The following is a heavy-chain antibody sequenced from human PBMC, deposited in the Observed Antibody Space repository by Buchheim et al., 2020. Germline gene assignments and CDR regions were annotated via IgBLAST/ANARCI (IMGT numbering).Heavy chain of an antibody. Sequence: QVQLVQSGSEVKKPGSSVKLSCKASGGTFSSSAISWVRQAPSQGLEWIGGIIPIFETANYAQKFQDRVTITADDSTTTAYMELSNLGSDDTAVYFCADGVNEWLLLYWGQGTL. V-gene: IGHV1-69*12. CDR1: GGTFSSSA. CDR3: ADGVNEWLLLY. D-gene: IGHD2-15*01. CDR2: IIPIFETA. J-gene: IGHJ4*02.